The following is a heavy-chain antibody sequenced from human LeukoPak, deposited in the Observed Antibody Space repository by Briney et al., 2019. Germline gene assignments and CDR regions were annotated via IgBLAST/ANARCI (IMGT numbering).Heavy chain of an antibody. D-gene: IGHD5-24*01. J-gene: IGHJ5*02. CDR3: ARDKGMVEMATGTFDP. CDR2: IYYSGST. CDR1: GGSISSYY. V-gene: IGHV4-59*01. Sequence: SETLSLTCTVSGGSISSYYWSWIRQPPGKGLEWIGYIYYSGSTNYNPSLKSRVTISVDTSKNQFSLKLSSVTAADTAVYYCARDKGMVEMATGTFDPWGQGTLVTVSS.